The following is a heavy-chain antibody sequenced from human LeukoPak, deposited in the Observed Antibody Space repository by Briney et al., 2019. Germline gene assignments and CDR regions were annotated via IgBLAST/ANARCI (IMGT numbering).Heavy chain of an antibody. J-gene: IGHJ4*02. D-gene: IGHD6-19*01. V-gene: IGHV3-23*01. CDR2: IGGSGDKT. CDR1: GFTFNRNA. Sequence: GGSLRLSCAASGFTFNRNAISWVRQAPGKGLEWVSTIGGSGDKTFYADSVKGRFTISRDNSKDMVHLQMNSLTGEDTALYYCVRRGDATSGWGDHDFWGQGALVTVSS. CDR3: VRRGDATSGWGDHDF.